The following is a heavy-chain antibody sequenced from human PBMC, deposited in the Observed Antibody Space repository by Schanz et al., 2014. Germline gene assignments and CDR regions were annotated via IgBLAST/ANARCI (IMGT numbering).Heavy chain of an antibody. V-gene: IGHV3-11*01. Sequence: VQLVESGGGLVEPGGSLRLSCEASGFIFNDYYMNWIRQAPGKGLEWLSYISRDGTTSYYADSVKGRFTISRDNAKNSLYLEMTSLRGEDTAVYYCARENLNWEAFDIWGQGTVVTVSS. CDR1: GFIFNDYY. J-gene: IGHJ3*02. D-gene: IGHD7-27*01. CDR3: ARENLNWEAFDI. CDR2: ISRDGTTS.